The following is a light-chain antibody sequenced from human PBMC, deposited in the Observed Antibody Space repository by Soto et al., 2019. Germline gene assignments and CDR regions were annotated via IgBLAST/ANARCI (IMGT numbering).Light chain of an antibody. CDR3: QQYNDWPPIT. V-gene: IGKV3-15*01. CDR1: QSVRNN. J-gene: IGKJ5*01. Sequence: EIMMTQSLATLSVSPGESATLSCRASQSVRNNLAWYQHKPGQAPRLLIYYASTRATGIPARFSGSGSGTEFTLTISSLQSEDFALYYCQQYNDWPPITFGQGTRLEIK. CDR2: YAS.